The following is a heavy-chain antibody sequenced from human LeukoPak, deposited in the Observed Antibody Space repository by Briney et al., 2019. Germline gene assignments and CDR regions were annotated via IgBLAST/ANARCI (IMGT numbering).Heavy chain of an antibody. J-gene: IGHJ4*02. CDR2: INPNGGGT. CDR1: GYTFTTYY. CDR3: ARGDGYQGRTFDY. V-gene: IGHV1-46*01. D-gene: IGHD5-24*01. Sequence: ASVKVSCKTSGYTFTTYYMHWVRQAPGQRLEWMGIINPNGGGTSYAQKFQDRVTMTRDMSTSTVYMELSSLISEDTAVYHCARGDGYQGRTFDYWGQGTLVTVSS.